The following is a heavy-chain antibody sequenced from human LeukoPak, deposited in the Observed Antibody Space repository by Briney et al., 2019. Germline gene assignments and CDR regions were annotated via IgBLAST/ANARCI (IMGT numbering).Heavy chain of an antibody. V-gene: IGHV1-2*02. Sequence: ASVKVSCKASGYTFTGYYMHWVRQAPGQGLEWMGWINPNSGDTNYAQKFQGRVTMTRDTSISTAYMELSRLRSDDTAVYYCARNTMIVVVPTDYYGMDVWGQGTTVTVSS. J-gene: IGHJ6*02. D-gene: IGHD3-22*01. CDR3: ARNTMIVVVPTDYYGMDV. CDR2: INPNSGDT. CDR1: GYTFTGYY.